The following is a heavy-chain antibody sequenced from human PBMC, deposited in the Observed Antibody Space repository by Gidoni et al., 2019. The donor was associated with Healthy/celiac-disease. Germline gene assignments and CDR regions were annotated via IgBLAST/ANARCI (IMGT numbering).Heavy chain of an antibody. D-gene: IGHD2-15*01. J-gene: IGHJ3*02. V-gene: IGHV3-33*01. CDR3: ARGYCSGGSCYEGAFDI. Sequence: QVQLVESGGGVVQPGRSLRLSCAASGFTFSSYGMHWVRQAPGKGLEGVAVIWYDGSNKYYADSVKGRFTISRDNSKNTLYLQMNSLRAEDTAVYYCARGYCSGGSCYEGAFDIWGQGTMVTVSS. CDR1: GFTFSSYG. CDR2: IWYDGSNK.